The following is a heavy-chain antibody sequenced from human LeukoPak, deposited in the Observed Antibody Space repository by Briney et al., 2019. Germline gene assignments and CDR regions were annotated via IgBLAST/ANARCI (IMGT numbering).Heavy chain of an antibody. CDR2: IYPGDSDT. V-gene: IGHV5-51*01. CDR3: ARPERGYSYGYVDY. D-gene: IGHD5-18*01. J-gene: IGHJ4*02. Sequence: GESLQISCKGSGYRFTSYWIGWVRQLPGKGLEWMGIIYPGDSDTRYSPSFQGQVTISADKSISTAYLQWSSLKASDTAMYYYARPERGYSYGYVDYWGQGTLVTVSS. CDR1: GYRFTSYW.